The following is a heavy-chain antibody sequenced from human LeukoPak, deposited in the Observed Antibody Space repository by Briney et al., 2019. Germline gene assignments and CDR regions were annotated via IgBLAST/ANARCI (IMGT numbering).Heavy chain of an antibody. J-gene: IGHJ4*02. D-gene: IGHD5-12*01. V-gene: IGHV3-23*01. CDR1: GFTFSSYA. Sequence: GGSLRLSCAASGFTFSSYAMTWVRQALGKGLEWVSGISGSGGSTYYADSVKGRFTISRDNSKNTLYLQMNSLRVEDTAVYYCAKSLRSSALYYFDCWGQGTLVTVSS. CDR3: AKSLRSSALYYFDC. CDR2: ISGSGGST.